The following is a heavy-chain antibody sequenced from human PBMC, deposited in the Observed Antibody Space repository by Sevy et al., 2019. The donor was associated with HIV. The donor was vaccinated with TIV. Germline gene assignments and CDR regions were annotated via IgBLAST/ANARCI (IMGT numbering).Heavy chain of an antibody. V-gene: IGHV3-23*01. D-gene: IGHD3-10*01. J-gene: IGHJ3*02. Sequence: GGSLRLSCAASGFTFSSYAMSWVRQAPGKGLEWVSAISGSGGSTYYADSVKGRFTISRDNSKNTLYLQMNSLRAEDTAVYYCGKEGGSGSYYMNAFDIWGQGTMVTVSS. CDR1: GFTFSSYA. CDR2: ISGSGGST. CDR3: GKEGGSGSYYMNAFDI.